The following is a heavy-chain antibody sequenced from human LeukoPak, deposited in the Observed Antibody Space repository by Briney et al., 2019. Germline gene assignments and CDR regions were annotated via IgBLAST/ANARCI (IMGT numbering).Heavy chain of an antibody. J-gene: IGHJ5*02. V-gene: IGHV4-59*07. Sequence: PSDTLSLTCTVSGGYISSYYWSWIRQPPGKGLEWFGYIYHSGSTNYSPSLKTRVTISVDTSKNQFSLKLSSVTAADTAVYYCPRVNIVVVPAATNWFDPWGQGTLVTVSS. CDR1: GGYISSYY. CDR2: IYHSGST. CDR3: PRVNIVVVPAATNWFDP. D-gene: IGHD2-2*01.